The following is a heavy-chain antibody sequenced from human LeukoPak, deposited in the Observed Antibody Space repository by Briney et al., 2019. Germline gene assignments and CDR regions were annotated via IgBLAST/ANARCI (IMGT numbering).Heavy chain of an antibody. Sequence: PGRSLRLSCAASGFSLSSYWMYWVRQAPGKGLVWVSRIDNDGTTINYADSVKGRFTISRDNSKNTLYLQMNSLRAEDTAVYYCAKSTEQDWGQGTLVTVSS. J-gene: IGHJ4*02. CDR2: IDNDGTTI. V-gene: IGHV3-74*01. CDR3: AKSTEQD. D-gene: IGHD6-13*01. CDR1: GFSLSSYW.